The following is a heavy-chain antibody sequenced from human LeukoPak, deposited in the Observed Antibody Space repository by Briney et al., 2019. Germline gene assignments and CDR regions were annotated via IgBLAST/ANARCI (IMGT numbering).Heavy chain of an antibody. Sequence: PSETLSLTCAVSGVSVNSVSFYWSWIRQPPGNGLEWIGYIYYSGSTNYNPSLKSRVTISIDTSENQFSLKLNSVTAADTAVYYCARITLVRGVITGIDYWGQGTLVTVSS. CDR3: ARITLVRGVITGIDY. CDR2: IYYSGST. V-gene: IGHV4-61*01. D-gene: IGHD3-10*01. J-gene: IGHJ4*02. CDR1: GVSVNSVSFY.